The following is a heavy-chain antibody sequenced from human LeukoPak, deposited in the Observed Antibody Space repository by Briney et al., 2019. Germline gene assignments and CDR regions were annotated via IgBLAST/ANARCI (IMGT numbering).Heavy chain of an antibody. CDR2: IHHSGST. V-gene: IGHV4-38-2*02. D-gene: IGHD3-10*01. CDR3: ARAAGSAPKNLLYYFDY. J-gene: IGHJ4*02. CDR1: GYSISSGYY. Sequence: PSETLSLTCTVSGYSISSGYYWGWIRQPPGKGLEWIGSIHHSGSTYYNPSLKSRIMISVDTSKNQFSLKLSSVTAADTAVYYCARAAGSAPKNLLYYFDYWGQGTLVTVSS.